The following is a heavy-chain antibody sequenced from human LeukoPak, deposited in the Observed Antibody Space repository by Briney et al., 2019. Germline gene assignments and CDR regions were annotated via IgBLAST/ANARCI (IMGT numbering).Heavy chain of an antibody. D-gene: IGHD4-17*01. CDR2: INHSGST. CDR3: ASLTAYGDRALGY. J-gene: IGHJ4*02. CDR1: GGSFSGYY. Sequence: PSETLSLTCAVYGGSFSGYYWSWIRQPPGKGLEWIGEINHSGSTNYNPSLKSRVTISVDTSKNQFSLKLSSVTAADTAVYYCASLTAYGDRALGYWGQGTLVTVSS. V-gene: IGHV4-34*01.